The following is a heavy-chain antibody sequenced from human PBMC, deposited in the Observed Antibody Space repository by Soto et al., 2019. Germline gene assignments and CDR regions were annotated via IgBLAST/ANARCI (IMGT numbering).Heavy chain of an antibody. D-gene: IGHD6-19*01. CDR3: VRDQGVPVTT. V-gene: IGHV3-53*01. CDR2: VFTDGGT. CDR1: GFTVSSNY. J-gene: IGHJ4*02. Sequence: EVPVLESGGGLIQPGGSLRLSCAASGFTVSSNYMNWVRQAPGKGLEWISVVFTDGGTIYADSVKGRFTISRDISKNMLFLQMNSLRAEDTAVYYCVRDQGVPVTTWGQGTLVTVSS.